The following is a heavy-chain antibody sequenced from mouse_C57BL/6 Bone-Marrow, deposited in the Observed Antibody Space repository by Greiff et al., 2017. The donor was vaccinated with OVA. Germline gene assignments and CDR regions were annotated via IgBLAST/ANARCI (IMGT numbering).Heavy chain of an antibody. J-gene: IGHJ3*01. CDR2: IYPRSGNT. CDR3: AREVRSSWFAY. CDR1: GYTFTSYG. V-gene: IGHV1-81*01. Sequence: VQRVESGAELARPGASVKLSCKASGYTFTSYGISWVKQRTGQGLEWIGEIYPRSGNTSYNEKLKGQATLTAAKSSSTPYMELSGLTSEDSAVYVCAREVRSSWFAYWGQGTLVTVSA. D-gene: IGHD2-14*01.